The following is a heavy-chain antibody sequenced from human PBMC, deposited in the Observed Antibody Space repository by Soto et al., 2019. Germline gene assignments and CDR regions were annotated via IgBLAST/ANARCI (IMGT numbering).Heavy chain of an antibody. V-gene: IGHV3-23*01. CDR1: GFTFSSYA. CDR2: ISGSGGST. D-gene: IGHD3-9*01. CDR3: AKNQYYDILTGYSDY. Sequence: GGSLRLSCAASGFTFSSYAMSWVRQAPGKGLEWVSAISGSGGSTYYADSVKGRFTISRDNSKNTLYLQMNSLRAEDTAVYYCAKNQYYDILTGYSDYWGQGTLVTVSS. J-gene: IGHJ4*02.